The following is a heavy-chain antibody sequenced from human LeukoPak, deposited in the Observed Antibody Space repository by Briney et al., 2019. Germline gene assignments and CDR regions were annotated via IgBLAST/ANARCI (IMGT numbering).Heavy chain of an antibody. J-gene: IGHJ3*02. Sequence: ASVKVSCKASGYTFTGYFMHWVRQAPGQGLEWMGWINPNSGGTNYAQKFQGRVTMTGDTSISTAYMDLSSLRSDDTAVYYCARYDFSLWAFDIWGQGTMVTVSS. CDR3: ARYDFSLWAFDI. V-gene: IGHV1-2*02. D-gene: IGHD3/OR15-3a*01. CDR1: GYTFTGYF. CDR2: INPNSGGT.